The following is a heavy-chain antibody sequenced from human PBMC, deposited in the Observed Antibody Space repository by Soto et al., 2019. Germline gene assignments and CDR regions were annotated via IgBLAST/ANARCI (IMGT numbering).Heavy chain of an antibody. Sequence: GGSLRLSCAASGFTFSNYAMSWVRQAPGKGLEWVSTISSSGGSTYYTDSVKGRSTISRDNSKNTLYLQMNSLRAEDTAVYYCAKDRRYPDDVFDVWGQGTMVTVSS. CDR2: ISSSGGST. D-gene: IGHD1-26*01. J-gene: IGHJ3*01. CDR1: GFTFSNYA. V-gene: IGHV3-23*01. CDR3: AKDRRYPDDVFDV.